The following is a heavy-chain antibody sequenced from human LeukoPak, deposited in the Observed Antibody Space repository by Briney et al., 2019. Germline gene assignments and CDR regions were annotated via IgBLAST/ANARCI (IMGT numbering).Heavy chain of an antibody. Sequence: PGGSLRLSCAASGFTFSSYAMSWVRQAPGKGLEWVSAISGSGGSTHYSDSVKGRFTISRENAKNSLYLQMNSLRAEDTAVYYCAKMAGGGDYFDYWGQGTLVTVSS. D-gene: IGHD5-24*01. CDR3: AKMAGGGDYFDY. CDR2: ISGSGGST. V-gene: IGHV3-23*01. CDR1: GFTFSSYA. J-gene: IGHJ4*02.